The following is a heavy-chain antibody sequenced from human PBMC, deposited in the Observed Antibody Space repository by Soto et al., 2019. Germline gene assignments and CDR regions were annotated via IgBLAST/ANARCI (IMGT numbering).Heavy chain of an antibody. Sequence: QVQLVQYGAEVKKPGASGKVSCKASDYTFPRSGINWVRQSPGQGIAWMGWISAHDSKTNYAQNLQGRVTLTTDTSTSTAYMELRSLRSDDTAVYDCARGGVVRGNWFDPWGQGTLVTVSS. J-gene: IGHJ5*02. CDR2: ISAHDSKT. CDR1: DYTFPRSG. D-gene: IGHD3-10*01. V-gene: IGHV1-18*04. CDR3: ARGGVVRGNWFDP.